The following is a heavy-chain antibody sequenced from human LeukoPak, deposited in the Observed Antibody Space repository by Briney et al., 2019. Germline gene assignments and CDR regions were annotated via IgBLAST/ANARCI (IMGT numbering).Heavy chain of an antibody. CDR2: ISWDGGST. CDR3: AKGDFYGSGSYTD. D-gene: IGHD3-10*01. Sequence: GGSLRLSCAASGFTFDDYTMHWVRQAPGKGLEWVSLISWDGGSTYYADSVKGRFTISRDNSKNSLYLQMNSLRTEDTALYYCAKGDFYGSGSYTDWGQGTLVTVSS. CDR1: GFTFDDYT. J-gene: IGHJ4*02. V-gene: IGHV3-43*01.